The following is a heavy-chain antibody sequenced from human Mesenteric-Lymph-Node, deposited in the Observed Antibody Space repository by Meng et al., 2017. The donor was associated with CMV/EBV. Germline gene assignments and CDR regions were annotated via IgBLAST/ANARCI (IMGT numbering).Heavy chain of an antibody. CDR3: ARDQWLGRGWFDP. J-gene: IGHJ5*02. Sequence: ASVKVSCKASGYSFTRNPITWVRQAPGQGLEWMGWISPYNGNTNYAQKLQGRVTLTTDTSTTTAYMELRSLRSDDTAVYYCARDQWLGRGWFDPWGQGTLVTVSS. CDR2: ISPYNGNT. CDR1: GYSFTRNP. V-gene: IGHV1-18*01. D-gene: IGHD6-19*01.